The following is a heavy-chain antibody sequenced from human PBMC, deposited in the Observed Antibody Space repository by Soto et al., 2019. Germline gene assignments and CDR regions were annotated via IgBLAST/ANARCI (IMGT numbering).Heavy chain of an antibody. V-gene: IGHV4-39*02. Sequence: SETLSLTCTVSGGTIRSSNYYWAWIRQPPGKGLEWIGSIDYSGSTYYNPSLKSRVTISVDTSKNHFSLKLGSVTAADTALYYCSRRAPEGFDPWGQGTLVTAPQ. CDR1: GGTIRSSNYY. J-gene: IGHJ5*02. CDR2: IDYSGST. CDR3: SRRAPEGFDP.